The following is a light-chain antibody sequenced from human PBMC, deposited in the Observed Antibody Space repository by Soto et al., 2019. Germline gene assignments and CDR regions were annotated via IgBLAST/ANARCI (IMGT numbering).Light chain of an antibody. CDR2: GVS. CDR1: QSISSN. J-gene: IGKJ1*01. V-gene: IGKV3-15*01. CDR3: QQYDYWPRT. Sequence: EIVLSQSPATPSVSPGESATLSCRSSQSISSNKLAWYQQKPGQAPRLLLFGVSNRATGIPARFSGSGSGTDFSLTISSLQSEDFAVYYCQQYDYWPRTFGQGTKVDIK.